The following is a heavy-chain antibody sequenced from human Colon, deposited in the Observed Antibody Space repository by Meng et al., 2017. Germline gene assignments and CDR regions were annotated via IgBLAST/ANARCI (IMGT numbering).Heavy chain of an antibody. CDR3: GKDSRGPSVRAFDI. D-gene: IGHD3-3*01. CDR2: ISVSGSST. Sequence: GGSLRLSCAVSGFTFSSYAITWVRQAPGKGLEWVSAISVSGSSTYYADSVKGRFTISRDNSKNTLYLQMNSLRVEDTAVYYCGKDSRGPSVRAFDIWGQGTVVTVSS. V-gene: IGHV3-23*01. J-gene: IGHJ3*02. CDR1: GFTFSSYA.